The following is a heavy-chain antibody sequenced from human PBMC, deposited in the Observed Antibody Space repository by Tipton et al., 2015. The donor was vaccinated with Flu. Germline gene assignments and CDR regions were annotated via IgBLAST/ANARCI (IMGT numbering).Heavy chain of an antibody. Sequence: TLSLTCTVSGGSISSYSWSWIRQPAGKGLEWIGRIYTSGSTNYNPSLKSRVTMSVDTSKNQFSLKLRSVPAADTAVYYGARYSSSWSHYGMGVWGQGTTVTVSS. CDR3: ARYSSSWSHYGMGV. V-gene: IGHV4-4*07. J-gene: IGHJ6*02. CDR2: IYTSGST. CDR1: GGSISSYS. D-gene: IGHD6-13*01.